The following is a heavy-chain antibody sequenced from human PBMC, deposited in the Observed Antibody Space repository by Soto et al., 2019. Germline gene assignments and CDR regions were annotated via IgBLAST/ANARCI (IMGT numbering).Heavy chain of an antibody. Sequence: ASVKVSCKASGYTFITYFMHWVRRAPGQGLEWMGVINPSRGTTTYAQQFQDRVTMTRDTSASTVYMELSSLRSEDTAMYYCTRSYISSSYWFDPWGQGTLVTVSS. J-gene: IGHJ5*02. V-gene: IGHV1-46*03. CDR1: GYTFITYF. CDR3: TRSYISSSYWFDP. CDR2: INPSRGTT. D-gene: IGHD6-6*01.